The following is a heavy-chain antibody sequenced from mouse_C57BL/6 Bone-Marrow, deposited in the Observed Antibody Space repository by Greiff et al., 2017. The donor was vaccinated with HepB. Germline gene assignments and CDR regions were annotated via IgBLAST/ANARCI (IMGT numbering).Heavy chain of an antibody. D-gene: IGHD2-4*01. CDR3: ARPPDYGRDY. CDR2: IYPGDGDT. Sequence: VKLQQSGPELVKPGASVKISCKASGYAFSSSWMNWVKQRPGKGLEWIGRIYPGDGDTNYNGKFKGKATLTADKSSSTAYMQLSSLTSEDSAVYFCARPPDYGRDYWGQGTTLTVSS. CDR1: GYAFSSSW. J-gene: IGHJ2*01. V-gene: IGHV1-82*01.